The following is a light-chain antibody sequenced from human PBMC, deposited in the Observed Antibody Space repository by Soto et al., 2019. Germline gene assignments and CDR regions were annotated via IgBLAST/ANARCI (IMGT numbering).Light chain of an antibody. CDR3: QHRRDSPPG. J-gene: IGKJ3*01. CDR2: DTS. Sequence: EIVLKQSPATLSLSPGETATLSCRASPGVDRYLAWYQQKVGQSPRLIIYDTSNRATGVPPRFSGSGYGTDFTLTITSLQPKAYALYFCQHRRDSPPGFGPGTRVEIK. V-gene: IGKV3-11*01. CDR1: PGVDRY.